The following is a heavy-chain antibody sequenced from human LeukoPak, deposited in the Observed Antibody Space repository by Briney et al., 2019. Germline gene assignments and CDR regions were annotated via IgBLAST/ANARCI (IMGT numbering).Heavy chain of an antibody. CDR1: GYTFTSYG. D-gene: IGHD3-22*01. CDR2: ISAYNGNT. CDR3: ARVYYDSTEGVWFDP. V-gene: IGHV1-18*01. Sequence: ASVKVSCKASGYTFTSYGISWVRQAPGQGLEWMGWISAYNGNTNYAQKLQGRVTMTTDTSMSTAYMELRSLRSDDTAVYYCARVYYDSTEGVWFDPWGQGTLVTVSS. J-gene: IGHJ5*02.